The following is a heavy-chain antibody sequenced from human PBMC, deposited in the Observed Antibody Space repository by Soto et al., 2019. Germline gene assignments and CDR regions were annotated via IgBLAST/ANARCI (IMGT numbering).Heavy chain of an antibody. J-gene: IGHJ5*02. CDR2: ISAYNGNT. D-gene: IGHD2-2*01. Sequence: ASVKVSCKASGYTFTSYGISWVRQAPGQGLEWMGWISAYNGNTNYAQKLQGRFTMTTDTSTSTAYMELRSLRSDDTAVYYCARDIVVVPAATRFDPWGQGTLVTVSS. V-gene: IGHV1-18*01. CDR3: ARDIVVVPAATRFDP. CDR1: GYTFTSYG.